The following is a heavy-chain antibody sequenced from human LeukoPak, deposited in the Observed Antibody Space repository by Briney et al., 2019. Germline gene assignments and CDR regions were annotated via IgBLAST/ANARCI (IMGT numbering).Heavy chain of an antibody. J-gene: IGHJ3*02. V-gene: IGHV3-74*01. D-gene: IGHD3-22*01. CDR1: GFTFSSYW. CDR2: INSDGSST. CDR3: ARDPYYYDSSDTTDAFDI. Sequence: PGGSLRLSCAASGFTFSSYWMHWVRHAPGKGLVWVSRINSDGSSTSYADSVKGRFTISRDNAKNTLYLQMNSLRAEDTAVYYCARDPYYYDSSDTTDAFDIWGQGTMVTVSS.